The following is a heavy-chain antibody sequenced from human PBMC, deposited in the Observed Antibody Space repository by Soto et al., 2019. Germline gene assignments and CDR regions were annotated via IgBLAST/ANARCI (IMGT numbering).Heavy chain of an antibody. V-gene: IGHV1-18*01. CDR3: ARVRITIFGVVIKPNYFDY. J-gene: IGHJ4*02. CDR1: GYTFTSYG. CDR2: ISAYNGNT. Sequence: QVQLVQSGAEVKKPGASVKVSCKASGYTFTSYGISWVRQAPGQGLEWMGWISAYNGNTNYAQKLQGRVTMTTDTSTSSAYMELRSLRSDDTAVYYCARVRITIFGVVIKPNYFDYGGQGPLVTVSS. D-gene: IGHD3-3*01.